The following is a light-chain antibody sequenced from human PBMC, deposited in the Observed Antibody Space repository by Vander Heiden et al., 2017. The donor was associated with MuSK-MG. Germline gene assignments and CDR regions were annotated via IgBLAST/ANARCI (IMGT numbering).Light chain of an antibody. CDR3: ASWDDTVNGPV. CDR1: DSNIGSNP. CDR2: RNN. J-gene: IGLJ2*01. Sequence: QSALIQPPSASGTPGQSVTISCSGGDSNIGSNPVNWYQQFPGAAPKLIIYRNNERPSGVPARFSGSKSGTSASLGISGLQSADEAEYSCASWDDTVNGPVFGGGTKLTVL. V-gene: IGLV1-44*01.